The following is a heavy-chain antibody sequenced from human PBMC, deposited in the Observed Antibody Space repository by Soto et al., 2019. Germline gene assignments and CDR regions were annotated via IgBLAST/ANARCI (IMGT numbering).Heavy chain of an antibody. CDR1: GFTFSSYY. CDR2: IKSDGTNT. D-gene: IGHD2-15*01. V-gene: IGHV3-74*01. Sequence: GGSLRLSCAASGFTFSSYYMHWVRQAPGKGPVWVAHIKSDGTNTSYADSVKGRFTISRDNAKNTLYLQMNSLRAEDTAVYFCARVGYCSGVGCNLVRYWNWFDPWGQGTLVTVSS. J-gene: IGHJ5*02. CDR3: ARVGYCSGVGCNLVRYWNWFDP.